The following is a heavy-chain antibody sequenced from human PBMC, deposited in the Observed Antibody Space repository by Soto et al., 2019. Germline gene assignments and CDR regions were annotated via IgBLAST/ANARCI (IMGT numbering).Heavy chain of an antibody. Sequence: QGQLVQSRAELKKPGASVKVSCKASDYTFTRYGISWVRQAPGQGLEWMGWISGYNGDTNYAQKFQGRVTMTIDTSTTTAYMELRSLTSDDTAVYYCAKNEQPPYYYYGMDVWGQGTTVTVSS. CDR3: AKNEQPPYYYYGMDV. CDR2: ISGYNGDT. V-gene: IGHV1-18*01. J-gene: IGHJ6*02. CDR1: DYTFTRYG.